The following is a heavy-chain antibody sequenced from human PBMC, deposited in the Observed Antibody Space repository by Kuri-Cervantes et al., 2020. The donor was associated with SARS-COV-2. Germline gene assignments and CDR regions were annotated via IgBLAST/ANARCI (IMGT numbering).Heavy chain of an antibody. CDR1: GYTFTSFY. D-gene: IGHD1-26*01. V-gene: IGHV1-46*01. Sequence: ASVKVSCKASGYTFTSFYLHWVRQAPGQGLEWMAIISPIVGDTTYAQRFRDRVSVTKDTSTSTVYMELRSLIFEDTAVYYCARSSSGSYSDSEFWGQGTLVTVSS. CDR2: ISPIVGDT. CDR3: ARSSSGSYSDSEF. J-gene: IGHJ4*02.